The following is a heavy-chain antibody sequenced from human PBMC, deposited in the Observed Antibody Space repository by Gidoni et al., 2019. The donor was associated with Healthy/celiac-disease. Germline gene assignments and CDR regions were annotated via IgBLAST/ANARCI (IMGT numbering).Heavy chain of an antibody. CDR2: ISYDGSNK. CDR3: AKDGADSSGYYYSITYYYYYYGMDV. D-gene: IGHD3-22*01. CDR1: GFTFRSYG. V-gene: IGHV3-30*18. Sequence: QVPLVESGGGVVQPGRSLRLPCAASGFTFRSYGMPWVRQAPGKGLEWVAVISYDGSNKYYADSVKGRFTISRDNSKNTLYLQMNSLRAEDTAVYYCAKDGADSSGYYYSITYYYYYYGMDVWGQGTTVTVSS. J-gene: IGHJ6*02.